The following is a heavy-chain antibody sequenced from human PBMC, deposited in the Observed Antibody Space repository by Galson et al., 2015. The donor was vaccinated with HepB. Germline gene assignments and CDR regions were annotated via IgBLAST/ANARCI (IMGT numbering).Heavy chain of an antibody. CDR3: ATAAGRGDYDFND. J-gene: IGHJ4*02. D-gene: IGHD3-22*01. Sequence: SVKVSCKVSGDTLSELSIHWVRQAPGKGLEWMGGFEPEDSETGYSEKFQDRVTMTQDTSTDTAYLELKSLTSADTAFYYCATAAGRGDYDFNDWGQGTLITLSS. CDR2: FEPEDSET. CDR1: GDTLSELS. V-gene: IGHV1-24*01.